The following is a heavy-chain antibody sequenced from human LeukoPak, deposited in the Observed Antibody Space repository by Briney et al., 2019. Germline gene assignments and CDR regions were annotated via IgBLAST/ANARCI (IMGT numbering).Heavy chain of an antibody. J-gene: IGHJ4*02. CDR3: ARHRPIVVVIAN. V-gene: IGHV4-39*01. CDR2: IYYSGST. Sequence: SETLSLTCTVSGGSISSSSYYWGWIRQPPGKGQEWIGSIYYSGSTYYNPSLKSRVTISVDTSKNQFSLKLSSVTAADTAVYYCARHRPIVVVIANWGQGTLVTVSS. CDR1: GGSISSSSYY. D-gene: IGHD2-21*01.